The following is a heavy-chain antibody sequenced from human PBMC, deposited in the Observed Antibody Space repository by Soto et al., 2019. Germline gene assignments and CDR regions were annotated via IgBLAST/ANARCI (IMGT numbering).Heavy chain of an antibody. CDR1: GFTFSNYW. J-gene: IGHJ4*02. Sequence: GGSLRLSCAASGFTFSNYWMHWVRQAPGKGLVWVSRINSDGSSTSYADSVKGRFTISRDNSKNTAYLQMSSLRPEDTAVYYCVKGEYYYDGSAYYPFDYWGQGRMVTVSS. CDR3: VKGEYYYDGSAYYPFDY. V-gene: IGHV3-74*01. CDR2: INSDGSST. D-gene: IGHD3-22*01.